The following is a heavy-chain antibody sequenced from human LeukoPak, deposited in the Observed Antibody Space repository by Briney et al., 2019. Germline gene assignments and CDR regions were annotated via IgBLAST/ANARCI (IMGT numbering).Heavy chain of an antibody. D-gene: IGHD3-22*01. CDR1: GGSISSYY. Sequence: SETLSLTCTVSGGSISSYYWSWIRQPPGKGLEWIGYIYYIGSTNYNPSLKSRVTMSVDTSKNQFSLKLSSVTAADTAVYYCAREADYYDSSVFYWGQGTLVTVSS. CDR2: IYYIGST. J-gene: IGHJ4*02. V-gene: IGHV4-59*12. CDR3: AREADYYDSSVFY.